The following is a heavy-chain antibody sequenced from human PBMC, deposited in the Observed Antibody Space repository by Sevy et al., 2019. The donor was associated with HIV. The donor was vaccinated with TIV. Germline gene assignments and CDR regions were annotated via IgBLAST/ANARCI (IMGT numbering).Heavy chain of an antibody. CDR1: GFTVSTNY. D-gene: IGHD6-19*01. CDR3: ARWGGSSGWYTRFDY. V-gene: IGHV3-53*01. Sequence: GGSLRLSCAASGFTVSTNYMNWVRQAPGKGLECVSVIYSGGSTYYADSVKGRFTISRDNSKNTLYLQMNRLRAEDSAVYYCARWGGSSGWYTRFDYWGQGTLVTVSS. J-gene: IGHJ4*02. CDR2: IYSGGST.